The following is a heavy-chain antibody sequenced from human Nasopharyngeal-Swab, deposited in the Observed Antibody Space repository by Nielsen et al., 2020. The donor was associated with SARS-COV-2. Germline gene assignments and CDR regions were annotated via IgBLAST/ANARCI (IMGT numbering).Heavy chain of an antibody. D-gene: IGHD3-3*01. CDR3: ARSGELRFLEWLNTRPDY. CDR2: ISSSSSYI. CDR1: GFTFSSYS. V-gene: IGHV3-21*01. Sequence: LSLTCAASGFTFSSYSMNWVRQAPGKGLEWVSSISSSSSYIYYADSVKGRFTISRDNAKNSLYLQMNGLRAEDTAVYYCARSGELRFLEWLNTRPDYWGQGTLVTVSS. J-gene: IGHJ4*02.